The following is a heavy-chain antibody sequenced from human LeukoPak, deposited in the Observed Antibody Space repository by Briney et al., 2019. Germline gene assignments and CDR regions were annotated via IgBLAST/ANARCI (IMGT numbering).Heavy chain of an antibody. J-gene: IGHJ3*02. CDR3: GRDPGRAELRLCDI. V-gene: IGHV4-61*02. Sequence: KASQTLSLTCSVSGDSISRGGYYWNWFRQPAGKGREWMGRVHTSETTNYNPSLKSRATISIDTSNNQVSLKMRSVTAADTAVYYCGRDPGRAELRLCDIWGHGTMVIVSS. CDR1: GDSISRGGYY. CDR2: VHTSETT. D-gene: IGHD4/OR15-4a*01.